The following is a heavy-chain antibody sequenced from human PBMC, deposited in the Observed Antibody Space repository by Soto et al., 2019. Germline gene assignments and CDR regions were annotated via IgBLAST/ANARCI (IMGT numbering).Heavy chain of an antibody. D-gene: IGHD6-25*01. V-gene: IGHV3-9*01. CDR2: ISWNTGSI. Sequence: SGGSLRLSCTTSGFTFDDYAMHWVRQAPGKGLEWVSSISWNTGSIGYADSVKGRFTISRDNNKNSLYLEMNSLRAEDTALYYCVKGGGYYSPFDYWGLGTLVTV. J-gene: IGHJ4*02. CDR1: GFTFDDYA. CDR3: VKGGGYYSPFDY.